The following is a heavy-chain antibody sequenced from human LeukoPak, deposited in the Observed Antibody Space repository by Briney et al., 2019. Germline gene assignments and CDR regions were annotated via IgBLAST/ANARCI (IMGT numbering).Heavy chain of an antibody. Sequence: SETLSLTCAVYGGSFSGYYWSWIRQPPGKGLEWIGEINHSGSTNYNPSLKSRVTISVDTSENQFSLKLSSVTAADTAVYYCAGHLRWFDYWGLGTLVTVSS. CDR2: INHSGST. V-gene: IGHV4-34*01. CDR3: AGHLRWFDY. D-gene: IGHD4-23*01. J-gene: IGHJ4*02. CDR1: GGSFSGYY.